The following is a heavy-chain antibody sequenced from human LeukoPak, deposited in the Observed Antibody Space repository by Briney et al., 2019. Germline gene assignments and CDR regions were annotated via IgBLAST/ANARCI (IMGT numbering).Heavy chain of an antibody. D-gene: IGHD3-10*01. CDR3: AGVSYYAGSGSWYFDY. CDR1: GGSISSSSYY. V-gene: IGHV4-39*07. CDR2: IYYSGGT. Sequence: SETLSLTCTVSGGSISSSSYYWGWIRQAPGKGLEWIGSIYYSGGTYYNPSLKSRVTISVDTSKNQFSLKLSSVTAADTAVYYCAGVSYYAGSGSWYFDYWGQGTLVTVSS. J-gene: IGHJ4*02.